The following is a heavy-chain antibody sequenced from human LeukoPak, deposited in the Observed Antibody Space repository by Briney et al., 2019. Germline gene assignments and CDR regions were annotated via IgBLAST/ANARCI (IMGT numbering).Heavy chain of an antibody. CDR1: GDSISSGDYS. CDR2: IFHSGHS. Sequence: SETLSLTCAVSGDSISSGDYSWSWIRQPSGKGLEWIGYIFHSGHSFYNPSLKSRITISVGKSKNQFSLRLTSVTAADTAVYYCARELWFVNAPGSWFDPWGQGTLVTVSS. CDR3: ARELWFVNAPGSWFDP. J-gene: IGHJ5*02. D-gene: IGHD3-10*01. V-gene: IGHV4-30-2*01.